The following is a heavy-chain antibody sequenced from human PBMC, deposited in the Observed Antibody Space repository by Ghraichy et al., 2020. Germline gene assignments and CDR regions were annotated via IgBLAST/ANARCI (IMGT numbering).Heavy chain of an antibody. J-gene: IGHJ4*02. V-gene: IGHV3-11*01. CDR2: ISSSGSTI. CDR3: ARRGPYYYDSSGYYDDEIDY. D-gene: IGHD3-22*01. Sequence: GGSLRLSCAASGFTFSDYYMSWIRQAPGKGLEWVSYISSSGSTIYYADSVKGRFTISRDNAKNSLYLQMNSLRAEDTAVYYCARRGPYYYDSSGYYDDEIDYWGQGTLVTVSS. CDR1: GFTFSDYY.